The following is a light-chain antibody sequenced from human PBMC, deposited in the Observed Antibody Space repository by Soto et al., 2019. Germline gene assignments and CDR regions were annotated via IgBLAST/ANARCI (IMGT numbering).Light chain of an antibody. CDR1: SSDVGGNKY. CDR3: SSYTSTTSSTV. J-gene: IGLJ1*01. Sequence: QSVLTQPASVSGSPGQSITISCTGTSSDVGGNKYVSWYQQHPGKAPKLIIYDVSNRASGVSDRFSGSKSGNTASLTISGLQAEDEADYYCSSYTSTTSSTVFRPGTKVTVL. V-gene: IGLV2-14*01. CDR2: DVS.